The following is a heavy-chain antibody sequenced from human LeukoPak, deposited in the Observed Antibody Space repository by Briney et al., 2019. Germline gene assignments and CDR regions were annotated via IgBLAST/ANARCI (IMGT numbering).Heavy chain of an antibody. CDR1: GGSISSYY. V-gene: IGHV4-59*01. J-gene: IGHJ4*02. Sequence: SETLSLTCTVSGGSISSYYWNWIRQPPGKGLEWIGYIYYSGSTNYNPSLKSRVTISVDTSKNQFSLKLSSVSAADTAVYYCARLYCGGGCAVDSWGQGTLVTVSS. CDR2: IYYSGST. D-gene: IGHD2-21*02. CDR3: ARLYCGGGCAVDS.